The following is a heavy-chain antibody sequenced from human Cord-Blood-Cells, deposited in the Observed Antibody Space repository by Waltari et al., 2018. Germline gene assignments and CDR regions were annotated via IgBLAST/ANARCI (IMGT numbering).Heavy chain of an antibody. J-gene: IGHJ2*01. CDR2: IYYSGST. V-gene: IGHV4-39*01. CDR1: GGSIRSGSYY. D-gene: IGHD6-6*01. CDR3: ARRRSSSSWYFDL. Sequence: QFQLQVSGPGLVTASATLSLTGTVSGGSIRSGSYYWGWIRQPPGKGLEWIGSIYYSGSTYYNPSLKSRVTISVDTSKNQFSLKLSSVTAADTAVYYCARRRSSSSWYFDLWGRGTLVTVSS.